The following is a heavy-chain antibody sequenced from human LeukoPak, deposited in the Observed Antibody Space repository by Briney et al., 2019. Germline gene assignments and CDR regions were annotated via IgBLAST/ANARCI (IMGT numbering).Heavy chain of an antibody. CDR1: GYSISSGYY. CDR2: INHSGST. CDR3: ARKARHHYVWGSYRPSPDY. D-gene: IGHD3-16*02. V-gene: IGHV4-38-2*02. Sequence: PSETLSLTCTVSGYSISSGYYWGWIRQPPGKGLEWIGEINHSGSTNYNPSLKSRVTISVDTSKNQFSLKLSSVTAADTAVYYCARKARHHYVWGSYRPSPDYWGQGTLVTVSS. J-gene: IGHJ4*02.